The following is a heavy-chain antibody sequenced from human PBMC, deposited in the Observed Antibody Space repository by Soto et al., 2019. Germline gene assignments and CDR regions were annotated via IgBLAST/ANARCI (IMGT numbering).Heavy chain of an antibody. D-gene: IGHD3-10*02. V-gene: IGHV4-31*03. CDR3: AGAVSDFDVRRYRTSYFDQ. CDR2: IDNTGSA. CDR1: GASVSTGVYY. J-gene: IGHJ4*02. Sequence: SETLSLTCTVSGASVSTGVYYWTWIRQHPRKGLEWIGYIDNTGSAYYNPSLTGRVDISVDTSKNQFSLNLQSLTAADTAFYYCAGAVSDFDVRRYRTSYFDQWGQGIQVTVSS.